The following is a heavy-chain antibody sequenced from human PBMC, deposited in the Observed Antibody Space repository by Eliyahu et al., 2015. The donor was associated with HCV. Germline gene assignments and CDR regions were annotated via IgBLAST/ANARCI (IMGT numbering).Heavy chain of an antibody. D-gene: IGHD3-3*01. J-gene: IGHJ4*02. CDR3: ASGPVRIRFLEWLLLG. V-gene: IGHV4-61*02. CDR2: IYTSGST. Sequence: KGLEWIGRIYTSGSTNYNPSLKSRVTISVDTSKNQFSLKLSPVTAADTAVYYCASGPVRIRFLEWLLLGWGQGTLVTVSS.